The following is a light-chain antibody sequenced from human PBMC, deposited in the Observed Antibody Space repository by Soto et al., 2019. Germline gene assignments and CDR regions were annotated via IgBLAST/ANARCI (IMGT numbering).Light chain of an antibody. CDR1: QDISNY. V-gene: IGKV1-13*02. CDR2: DAS. Sequence: IQMTQSPSTLSASVGDRVTITCRASQDISNYLNWYQQKPGKAPNLLIYDASNLESGVPSRFSGSGSGTEFTLTISSLQPEDFATYYCQQLNSYPRVTFGQGTRLEIK. CDR3: QQLNSYPRVT. J-gene: IGKJ5*01.